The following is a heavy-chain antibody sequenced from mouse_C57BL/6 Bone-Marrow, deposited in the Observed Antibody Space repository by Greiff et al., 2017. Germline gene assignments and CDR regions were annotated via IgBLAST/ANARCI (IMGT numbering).Heavy chain of an antibody. J-gene: IGHJ2*01. CDR1: GYAFSSSW. D-gene: IGHD1-1*01. V-gene: IGHV1-82*01. CDR2: IYPGDGDT. CDR3: ARGITTVYFDY. Sequence: VQLQQSGPELVKPGASVKISCKASGYAFSSSWMNWVKQRPGKGLEWIGRIYPGDGDTNYNGKFKGKATLTAAKSSSTAYMQLSSLTSEDSAVYFCARGITTVYFDYWGQGTTLTVSS.